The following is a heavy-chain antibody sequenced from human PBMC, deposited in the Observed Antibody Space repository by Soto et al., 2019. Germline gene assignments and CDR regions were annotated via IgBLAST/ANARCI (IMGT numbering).Heavy chain of an antibody. Sequence: GASVKVSCKASGYTFTSYAMHWVRQAPGQRLEWMGWINAGNGNTKYSQKFQGRVTITRDTSASTAYMELSSLRSEDTAVYYCARSIVVVNALDDWSQGTLVTVSS. D-gene: IGHD2-21*01. V-gene: IGHV1-3*01. CDR2: INAGNGNT. CDR1: GYTFTSYA. CDR3: ARSIVVVNALDD. J-gene: IGHJ4*02.